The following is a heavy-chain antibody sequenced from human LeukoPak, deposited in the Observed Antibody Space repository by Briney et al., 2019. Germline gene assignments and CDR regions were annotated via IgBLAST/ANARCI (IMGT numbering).Heavy chain of an antibody. CDR1: GFTFSSYG. D-gene: IGHD3-22*01. V-gene: IGHV3-30*02. CDR3: AKDYYYDSSGYYYSPSEYFQH. CDR2: IRYDGSNK. J-gene: IGHJ1*01. Sequence: PGGSLRLSCAASGFTFSSYGMHWVRQAPGKGLEWVAFIRYDGSNKYYADSVKGRFTISRDNSKNTLYLQMNSLRAEGTAVYYCAKDYYYDSSGYYYSPSEYFQHWGQGTLVTVSS.